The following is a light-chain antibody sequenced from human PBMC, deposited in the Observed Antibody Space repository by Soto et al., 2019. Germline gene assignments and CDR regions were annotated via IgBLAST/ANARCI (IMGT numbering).Light chain of an antibody. Sequence: AIQMTQSPSSLSASVGDRVTITCRASQGIRDDLGWYQQKPGKAPKFLIYAASSLQSGVPSRFSGSGSGTDFTLTISSLQPEDFATYYCQQYYSYWTFGQGTKVDI. CDR3: QQYYSYWT. J-gene: IGKJ1*01. CDR1: QGIRDD. V-gene: IGKV1-6*01. CDR2: AAS.